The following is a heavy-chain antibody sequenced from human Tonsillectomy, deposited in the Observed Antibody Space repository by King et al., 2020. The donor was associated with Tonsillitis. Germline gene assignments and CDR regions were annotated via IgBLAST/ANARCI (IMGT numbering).Heavy chain of an antibody. J-gene: IGHJ6*02. Sequence: VQLVESGGGLVQPGRSLRLSCAASGFTFDDYAMHWVRQAPGKGLEWVSGISWNSGSIGYADSVKGRFTISRDNAKNSLYLQMNSLRAEDTALYYCAKALGEEHLLVGGVYYYYGMDVWGQGTTVTVSS. V-gene: IGHV3-9*01. D-gene: IGHD3-16*01. CDR1: GFTFDDYA. CDR2: ISWNSGSI. CDR3: AKALGEEHLLVGGVYYYYGMDV.